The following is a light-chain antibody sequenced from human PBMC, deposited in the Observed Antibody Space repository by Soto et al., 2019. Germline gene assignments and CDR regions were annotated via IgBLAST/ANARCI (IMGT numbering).Light chain of an antibody. V-gene: IGKV3-20*01. J-gene: IGKJ3*01. Sequence: EIVLTQSPRTLSLSPGESATLSCRASQNVYINSLAWFQQKPGQTPRLLIYAPSTRAAGVPDRFTGSGSGADFTLTITSLEPEDFAMYYCQQYGGAPFTFGPGTRV. CDR3: QQYGGAPFT. CDR1: QNVYINS. CDR2: APS.